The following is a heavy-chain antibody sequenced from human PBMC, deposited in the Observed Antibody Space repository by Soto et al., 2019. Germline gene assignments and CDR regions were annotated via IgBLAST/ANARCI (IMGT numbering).Heavy chain of an antibody. CDR2: IYWDDDK. Sequence: QITLKESGPTLVKPTQTLTLTCTFSGFSLSTSGVGVGWIRQPPGKALEWLALIYWDDDKRYSPSLKSRLTITKDTSKNQVVLTMTNMDPVDTATYYCARKNVLLWFGEFDYWGQGTLVTVSS. J-gene: IGHJ4*02. D-gene: IGHD3-10*01. V-gene: IGHV2-5*02. CDR3: ARKNVLLWFGEFDY. CDR1: GFSLSTSGVG.